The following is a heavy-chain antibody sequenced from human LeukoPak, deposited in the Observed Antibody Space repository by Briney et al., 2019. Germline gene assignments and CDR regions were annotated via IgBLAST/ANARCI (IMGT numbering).Heavy chain of an antibody. D-gene: IGHD6-13*01. V-gene: IGHV4-59*01. Sequence: SETLSLTCTVSGGSIYSYYWSWIRQPPGKGLEGIGYIYNSGSTNYNPSLKSRVTISVDTSKNQFSLKLSSVTAADTAVYYCARDRPGGSSLDYWGQGTLVTVSS. CDR2: IYNSGST. CDR3: ARDRPGGSSLDY. J-gene: IGHJ4*02. CDR1: GGSIYSYY.